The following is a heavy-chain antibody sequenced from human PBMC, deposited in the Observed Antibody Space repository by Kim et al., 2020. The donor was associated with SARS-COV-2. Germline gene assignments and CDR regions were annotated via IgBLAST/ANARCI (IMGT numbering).Heavy chain of an antibody. Sequence: ADSGKGRFTISRDNSKNTLYLQLNSLRAEGTAIYYCAKSAYSTSWYYFDYWGQGTLVTVSS. V-gene: IGHV3-23*01. CDR3: AKSAYSTSWYYFDY. J-gene: IGHJ4*02. D-gene: IGHD2-2*01.